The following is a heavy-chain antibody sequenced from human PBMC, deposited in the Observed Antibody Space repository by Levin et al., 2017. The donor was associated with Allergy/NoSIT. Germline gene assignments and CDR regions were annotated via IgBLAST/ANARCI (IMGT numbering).Heavy chain of an antibody. Sequence: LSGGSLRLSCAVSGFTFGDYAMKWFRQAPGKGLEWISFIRSNAHGGTTEYAASVKGRFTMSRDDSKSIAYLQMNSLKTEDTALYFCTRVLVAAGPRLDYWGQGTLVTVSS. CDR3: TRVLVAAGPRLDY. CDR2: IRSNAHGGTT. D-gene: IGHD6-13*01. V-gene: IGHV3-49*03. J-gene: IGHJ4*02. CDR1: GFTFGDYA.